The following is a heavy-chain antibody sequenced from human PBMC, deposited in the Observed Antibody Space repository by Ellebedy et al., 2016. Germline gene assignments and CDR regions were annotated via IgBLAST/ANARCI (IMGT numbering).Heavy chain of an antibody. CDR2: VYFSGST. CDR1: GGPFSGYY. J-gene: IGHJ4*02. CDR3: ARVSRYFEY. V-gene: IGHV4-59*01. Sequence: SETLSLTCAVYGGPFSGYYWGWIRQPPRKGLEWIGYVYFSGSTNYNPSLKSRVTIAVDTSKNQFSLILSSVTAADTAVYYCARVSRYFEYWGQGTLVTVSS.